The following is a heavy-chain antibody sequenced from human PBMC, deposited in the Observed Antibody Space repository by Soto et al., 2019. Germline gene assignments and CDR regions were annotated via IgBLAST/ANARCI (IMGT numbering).Heavy chain of an antibody. CDR3: AKDLRGGGAYGDYGLY. D-gene: IGHD4-17*01. CDR1: GFTFSSYG. CDR2: ISYDGSNK. J-gene: IGHJ4*02. V-gene: IGHV3-30*18. Sequence: QVQLVESGGGVVQPGRSLRLSCAASGFTFSSYGMHWVRQAPGKGLEWVAVISYDGSNKYYAESVKGRFTISRDNSKNSLYLQMNSLRAEDTAVYYCAKDLRGGGAYGDYGLYCGQGTLVTVSS.